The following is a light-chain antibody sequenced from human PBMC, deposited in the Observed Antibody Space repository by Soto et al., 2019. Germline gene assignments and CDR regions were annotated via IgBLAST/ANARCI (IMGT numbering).Light chain of an antibody. CDR1: QSVSSSY. V-gene: IGKV3-20*01. CDR2: GES. J-gene: IGKJ2*01. Sequence: EIVLTQSPGTLSLSPGERATLSCRASQSVSSSYLAWYQQKPGQAPRLLIYGESSRATGIPDRFSGSESGREFTLTISRLEPEDFAVYYCQQYGSSPMYTFGQGPKLAIK. CDR3: QQYGSSPMYT.